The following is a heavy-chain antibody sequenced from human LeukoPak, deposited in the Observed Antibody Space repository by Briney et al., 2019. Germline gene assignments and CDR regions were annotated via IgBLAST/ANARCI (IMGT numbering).Heavy chain of an antibody. CDR2: MYYSGST. J-gene: IGHJ5*02. D-gene: IGHD3-22*01. CDR3: ARPYYYDSTIDP. CDR1: GGSFSSGDYY. V-gene: IGHV4-30-4*01. Sequence: SETLSLTCTVSGGSFSSGDYYWSWIRQPPGKGLEWVAYMYYSGSTSYNPSLKSRVTMSADTSKNQLSLKLSSVTAADTAAYYGARPYYYDSTIDPWGQGILVTVSS.